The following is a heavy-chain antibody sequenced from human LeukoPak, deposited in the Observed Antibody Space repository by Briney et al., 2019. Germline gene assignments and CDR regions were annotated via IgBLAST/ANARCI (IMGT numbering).Heavy chain of an antibody. Sequence: PSRTLSLTCTVSGGSISSGANYWSWIRQPPGRGLEWIGYISHSESAYYSPSLESRITISVDRSKNQFSLKLKSVTAADTAIYYCARDGGTTSNPSHDTFAIWGQGTTVAVSS. CDR1: GGSISSGANY. CDR2: ISHSESA. CDR3: ARDGGTTSNPSHDTFAI. D-gene: IGHD4-11*01. V-gene: IGHV4-30-2*01. J-gene: IGHJ3*02.